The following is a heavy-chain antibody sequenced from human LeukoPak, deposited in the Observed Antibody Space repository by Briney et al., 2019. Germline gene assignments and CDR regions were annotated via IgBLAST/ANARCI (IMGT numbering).Heavy chain of an antibody. Sequence: SVTLSLTCAVYGGSFSGYYWSWIRQPPGKGLEWIGEINHSGSTNYNPSLKSRVTISVDTSKNQFSLKLSSVTAADTAVYYCARLGVSIVVVPAAPTYYYYGMDVWGQGTTVTVSS. CDR2: INHSGST. J-gene: IGHJ6*02. CDR3: ARLGVSIVVVPAAPTYYYYGMDV. V-gene: IGHV4-34*01. D-gene: IGHD2-2*01. CDR1: GGSFSGYY.